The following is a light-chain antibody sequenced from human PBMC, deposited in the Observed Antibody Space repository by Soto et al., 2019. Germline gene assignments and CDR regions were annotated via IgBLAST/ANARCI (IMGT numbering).Light chain of an antibody. V-gene: IGLV2-14*01. CDR1: SSDVGAYNS. J-gene: IGLJ1*01. Sequence: QSVLTQPASVSGSPGQSITISCTGTSSDVGAYNSVSWYQQHPGKAPNLIIYDVSTRPSGISDRFSGSKSGNTASLTISGLQAEDESDYYCSSYTTSVTYVFGTGTKLTVL. CDR3: SSYTTSVTYV. CDR2: DVS.